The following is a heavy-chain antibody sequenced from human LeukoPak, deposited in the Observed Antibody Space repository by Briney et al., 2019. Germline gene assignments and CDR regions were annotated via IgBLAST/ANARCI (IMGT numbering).Heavy chain of an antibody. CDR1: GASISSSDSY. CDR3: ARHVQDLGIKV. CDR2: IYRRGST. Sequence: PSETQSLTCTVSGASISSSDSYWSWIRQPPGKGLEWIGSIYRRGSTSYNPSLKSRVTVSEDMSKNHFSLRLSSVTAADTAVYYCARHVQDLGIKVWGQGTTVTVSS. V-gene: IGHV4-39*01. J-gene: IGHJ6*02.